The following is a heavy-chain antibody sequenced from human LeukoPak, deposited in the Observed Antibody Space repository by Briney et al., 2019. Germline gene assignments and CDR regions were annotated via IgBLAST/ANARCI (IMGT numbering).Heavy chain of an antibody. CDR3: ARGSEDIVVVPAATLPGVEYFQH. CDR1: GGSFSGYY. J-gene: IGHJ1*01. CDR2: INHSGST. V-gene: IGHV4-34*01. Sequence: SETLSLTCAVYGGSFSGYYWSWIRQPPGKGLEWIGEINHSGSTNYNPSLKSRVTISVDTSKNQFSLKLSSVTAAATAVYYCARGSEDIVVVPAATLPGVEYFQHWGQGTLVTVSS. D-gene: IGHD2-2*01.